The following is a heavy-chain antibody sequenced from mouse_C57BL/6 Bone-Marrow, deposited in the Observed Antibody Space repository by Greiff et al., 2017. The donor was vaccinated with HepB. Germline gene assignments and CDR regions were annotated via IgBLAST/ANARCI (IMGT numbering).Heavy chain of an antibody. Sequence: EVLLVGSGGGLVQPGGSLKLSCAASGYTFSDYYMYWVRQTPEKSLEWVAYISNGVGSTYYPDTLKGRFTISRDNAKNTLYLQKSRLKSEDTAMYDFARHFNDSCQYDFAFDYWGQGTSVTVSS. CDR2: ISNGVGST. CDR1: GYTFSDYY. CDR3: ARHFNDSCQYDFAFDY. J-gene: IGHJ4*01. D-gene: IGHD2-12*01. V-gene: IGHV5-12*01.